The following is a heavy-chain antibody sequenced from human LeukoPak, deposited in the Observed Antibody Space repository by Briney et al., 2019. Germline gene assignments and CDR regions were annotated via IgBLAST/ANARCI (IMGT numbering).Heavy chain of an antibody. V-gene: IGHV5-51*01. D-gene: IGHD4-17*01. J-gene: IGHJ5*02. CDR1: CYSFTSYW. CDR2: IYPGDSDT. Sequence: GESLKISCKGSCYSFTSYWIGWVRQMPGKGLEWMGIIYPGDSDTRYSPSFQGQVTISADKSISTAYLQWSSLKASDTAMYYCARRVLTTVTPGGFDPWGQGTLVTVSS. CDR3: ARRVLTTVTPGGFDP.